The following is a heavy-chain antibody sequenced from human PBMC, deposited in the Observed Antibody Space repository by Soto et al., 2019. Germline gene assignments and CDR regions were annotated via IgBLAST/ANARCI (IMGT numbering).Heavy chain of an antibody. CDR3: ARQQAYCSGGSCYDRAAFDI. CDR2: IYPGDSDT. Sequence: PGESLKISCKGSAYSFTSYWIGWVRQMPGKGLERMGIIYPGDSDTRYSPSFQGQVTISADKSISTAYVQWSSLKASDTAMYYWARQQAYCSGGSCYDRAAFDIWGQGTVVTVSS. J-gene: IGHJ3*02. D-gene: IGHD2-15*01. CDR1: AYSFTSYW. V-gene: IGHV5-51*01.